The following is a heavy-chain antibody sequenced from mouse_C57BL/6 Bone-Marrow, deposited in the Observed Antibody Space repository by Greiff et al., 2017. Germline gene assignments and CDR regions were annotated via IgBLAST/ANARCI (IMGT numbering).Heavy chain of an antibody. D-gene: IGHD2-5*01. CDR3: ARPSYYSKKGYYFDY. V-gene: IGHV1-69*01. CDR2: IDPSDSYT. CDR1: GYTFPSYW. Sequence: QVQLQQPGAELVMPGASVKLSCKASGYTFPSYWMHWVKQRPGQGLEWIGEIDPSDSYTNYNQKFKGKSKLTVDKSSCPAYMQLSSLTSEDSAVYYCARPSYYSKKGYYFDYWGQCATLTVST. J-gene: IGHJ2*01.